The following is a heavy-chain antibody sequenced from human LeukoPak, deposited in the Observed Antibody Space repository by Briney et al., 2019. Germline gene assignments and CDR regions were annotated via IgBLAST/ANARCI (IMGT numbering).Heavy chain of an antibody. CDR3: AGSAPAASGTGPMDV. Sequence: PGGSLRFSCAASGFTFSNYRMSWVRQAPGKGLEWVSSISTSSSYINYADSVEGRFTISRDDAKNSLYLQMNSLRAEDTAVYYCAGSAPAASGTGPMDVWGKGTTVTVSS. CDR1: GFTFSNYR. V-gene: IGHV3-21*01. CDR2: ISTSSSYI. J-gene: IGHJ6*03. D-gene: IGHD6-13*01.